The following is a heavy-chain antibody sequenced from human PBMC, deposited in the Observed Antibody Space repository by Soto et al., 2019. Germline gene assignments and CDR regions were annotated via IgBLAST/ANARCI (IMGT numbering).Heavy chain of an antibody. J-gene: IGHJ4*02. CDR1: GGTFSGYV. CDR3: ASHGLGVSSPPSFDT. Sequence: QLVQSGSEVKKPGSSVKVSCQASGGTFSGYVVTWVRQAPGQGLEWMGEFVPLFGTTNYAQRFSARITITAEESTSTAYMELRTLRSDDTAVYYCASHGLGVSSPPSFDTWGPGTLVTVSS. V-gene: IGHV1-69*01. D-gene: IGHD3-16*01. CDR2: FVPLFGTT.